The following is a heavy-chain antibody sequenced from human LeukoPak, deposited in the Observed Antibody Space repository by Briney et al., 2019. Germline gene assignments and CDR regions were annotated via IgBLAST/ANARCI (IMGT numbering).Heavy chain of an antibody. V-gene: IGHV3-74*01. Sequence: GGSLRLSCAASGLIFSSNWMHWVRQAPGKGLVWVSRIHSDGNTTRYADSVKGRFTISRDNAKNRLYLQMDSLRAEDTAVYYCASLYENTIPFDVWGQGTMVTVSS. CDR3: ASLYENTIPFDV. J-gene: IGHJ3*01. CDR1: GLIFSSNW. D-gene: IGHD2-21*01. CDR2: IHSDGNTT.